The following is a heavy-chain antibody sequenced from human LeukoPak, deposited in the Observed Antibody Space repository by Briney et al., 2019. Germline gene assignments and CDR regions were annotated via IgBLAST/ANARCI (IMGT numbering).Heavy chain of an antibody. CDR1: GGSISSYY. J-gene: IGHJ5*02. D-gene: IGHD2-2*01. CDR3: AIRRGLGYCSSTSCFRFDP. Sequence: SETLSLTCTVSGGSISSYYRSWIRQPPGKGLDWIGYIYYSGSTNYNPSLKRRVTISVDTSKNQFSLKLSSVTAADTAVYYCAIRRGLGYCSSTSCFRFDPWGQGTLVTVSS. CDR2: IYYSGST. V-gene: IGHV4-59*01.